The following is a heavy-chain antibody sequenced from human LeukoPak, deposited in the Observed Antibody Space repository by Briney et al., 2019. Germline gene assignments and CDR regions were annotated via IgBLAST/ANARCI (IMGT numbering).Heavy chain of an antibody. V-gene: IGHV4-4*07. Sequence: SETLSLTCTVSGGSISSYYWSWIRQPAGKGLEWIGRIYTSGSTNYNPSLKSRVTISADTSNNQFSLKLSSVTAADAAVYYCARTNWNDVAFDYWGQGTLVTVSS. CDR2: IYTSGST. CDR3: ARTNWNDVAFDY. D-gene: IGHD1-1*01. CDR1: GGSISSYY. J-gene: IGHJ4*02.